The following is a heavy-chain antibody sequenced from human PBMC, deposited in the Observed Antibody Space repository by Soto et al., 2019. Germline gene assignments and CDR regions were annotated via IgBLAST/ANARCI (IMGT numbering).Heavy chain of an antibody. D-gene: IGHD3-10*01. CDR3: AIDLRVIDY. J-gene: IGHJ4*02. CDR2: ISGSGTST. V-gene: IGHV3-23*01. Sequence: GGSLRLSCTASGITFSSRAMSWVRQAPGKGLEWVSAISGSGTSTYYADSVKGRFTISRDNSKNTLYLQMNSLRAEDTAVYYCAIDLRVIDYWGQGTLVTVPQ. CDR1: GITFSSRA.